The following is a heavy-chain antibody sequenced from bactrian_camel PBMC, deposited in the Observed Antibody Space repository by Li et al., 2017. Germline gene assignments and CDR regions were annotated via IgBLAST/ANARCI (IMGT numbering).Heavy chain of an antibody. CDR1: GSIYGDAC. CDR2: IDSDGIA. CDR3: AARSRRDWASLLQTTLYSY. Sequence: LVESGGGSVQAGGSLRLSCGASGSIYGDACVGWLRQAPGKEREGVAAIDSDGIASYADSVKGRFTISKDNAKNTLYLQMNTLKPEDTALYYCAARSRRDWASLLQTTLYSYWGQGTQVTVS. J-gene: IGHJ4*01. D-gene: IGHD2*01. V-gene: IGHV3S53*01.